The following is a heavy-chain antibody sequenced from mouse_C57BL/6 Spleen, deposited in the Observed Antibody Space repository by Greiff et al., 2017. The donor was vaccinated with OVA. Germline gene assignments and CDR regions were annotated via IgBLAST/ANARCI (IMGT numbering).Heavy chain of an antibody. D-gene: IGHD2-4*01. CDR2: ISYDGSN. J-gene: IGHJ3*01. Sequence: DVKLVESGPGLVKPSQSLSLTCSVTGYSITSGYYWNWIRQFPGNKLEWMGYISYDGSNNYNPSLKNRISITRDTSKNQFFLKLNSVTTEDTATDYCARGYDYDSAWFAYWGQGTLVTVSA. CDR1: GYSITSGYY. CDR3: ARGYDYDSAWFAY. V-gene: IGHV3-6*01.